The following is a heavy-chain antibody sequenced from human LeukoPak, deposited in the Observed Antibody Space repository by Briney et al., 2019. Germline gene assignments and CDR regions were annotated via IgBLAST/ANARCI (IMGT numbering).Heavy chain of an antibody. J-gene: IGHJ3*02. CDR2: ITAAHKDT. CDR3: AISYNYDSSPYFDEAFDI. Sequence: ASTKVSCKASGYTFTKYGISWVRQAPGQGLEWVGGITAAHKDTSYAQRFQGRVTVTTDTSTNTASMELRSLRSDDTAVYYCAISYNYDSSPYFDEAFDIWGQGTEVTVSS. CDR1: GYTFTKYG. D-gene: IGHD3-22*01. V-gene: IGHV1-18*01.